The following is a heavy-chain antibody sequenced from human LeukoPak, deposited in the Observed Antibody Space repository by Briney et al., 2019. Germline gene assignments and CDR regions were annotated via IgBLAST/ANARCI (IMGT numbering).Heavy chain of an antibody. CDR2: IYYSGST. D-gene: IGHD3-3*01. Sequence: SETLSLTCTVSGGSISSYYWSWIRQPPGKGLEWIGYIYYSGSTYYNPSLKSRVTISVDTSKNQFSLKLSSVTAADTAVYYCARAQGRNRGITIFGVVKLPYYYYGMDVWGQGTTVTVSS. V-gene: IGHV4-59*12. CDR3: ARAQGRNRGITIFGVVKLPYYYYGMDV. J-gene: IGHJ6*02. CDR1: GGSISSYY.